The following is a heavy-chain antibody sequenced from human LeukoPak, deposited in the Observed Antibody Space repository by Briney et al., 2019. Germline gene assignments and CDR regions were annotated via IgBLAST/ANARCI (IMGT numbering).Heavy chain of an antibody. J-gene: IGHJ4*02. Sequence: GGSLRLSCAAYGFTFNNYGMHWVRQAPGRGLEWVAVISYDSNNKYYADSVKDRFTISRDNSKNTLYLQMNSLRAEDTAVYYCARRGDYYASSFPPFDYWGQGTLVTVSS. CDR3: ARRGDYYASSFPPFDY. CDR2: ISYDSNNK. D-gene: IGHD3-22*01. V-gene: IGHV3-30*03. CDR1: GFTFNNYG.